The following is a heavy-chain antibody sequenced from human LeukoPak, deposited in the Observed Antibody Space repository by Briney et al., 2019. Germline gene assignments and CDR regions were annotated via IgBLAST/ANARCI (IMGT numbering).Heavy chain of an antibody. J-gene: IGHJ6*03. Sequence: SETLSLTCTVSGGSISSYYWSWIRQPAGKGLEWIGRIYTSGSTNYNPSLKSRVTISVDTSKNQFSLKLSSVTAADTAVYYCARRRSCSGGSCYLLRAYYYMDVWGKGTTVTISS. CDR1: GGSISSYY. D-gene: IGHD2-15*01. CDR2: IYTSGST. V-gene: IGHV4-4*07. CDR3: ARRRSCSGGSCYLLRAYYYMDV.